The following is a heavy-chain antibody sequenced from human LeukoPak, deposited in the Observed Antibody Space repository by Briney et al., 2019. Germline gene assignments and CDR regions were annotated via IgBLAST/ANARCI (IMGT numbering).Heavy chain of an antibody. Sequence: PSETLSLTCTVSGGSISSYYWSWIRQPPGKGLEWIGYIYYSGSTYYNPSLKSRVTISVDTSRNQFSLKLSSVTAADTAVYYCARTTYYYASSGYYPRAFDYWGQGTLVTVSS. CDR3: ARTTYYYASSGYYPRAFDY. CDR2: IYYSGST. V-gene: IGHV4-59*06. J-gene: IGHJ4*02. D-gene: IGHD3-22*01. CDR1: GGSISSYY.